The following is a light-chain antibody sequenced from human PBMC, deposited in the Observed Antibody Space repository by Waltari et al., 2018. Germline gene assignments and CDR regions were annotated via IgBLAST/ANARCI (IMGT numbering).Light chain of an antibody. CDR3: QSYDSSLSGSRDVI. CDR2: DYT. V-gene: IGLV1-40*01. J-gene: IGLJ2*01. Sequence: QSVLTQPHSVSGAPGQRVTISCTGSSSNIGAGYDVHWFQQLPGRAPKLLIFDYTNRPSGVPDRFSGSKSGSSASLAITGLQPEDEADYYCQSYDSSLSGSRDVIFGGGTKLTVL. CDR1: SSNIGAGYD.